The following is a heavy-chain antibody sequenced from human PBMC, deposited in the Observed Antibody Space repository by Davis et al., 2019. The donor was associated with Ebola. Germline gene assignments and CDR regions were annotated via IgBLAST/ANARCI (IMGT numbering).Heavy chain of an antibody. Sequence: GESLKISCAASGFIFSSYTMNCVRQAPGKGLEWVSSISSSSSYIYYADSVKGRFTISRDNSKNTLYLQMNSLRADDTAVYYCAKRRTSVDCWGQGTLVTVSS. J-gene: IGHJ4*02. CDR3: AKRRTSVDC. V-gene: IGHV3-21*04. CDR2: ISSSSSYI. CDR1: GFIFSSYT.